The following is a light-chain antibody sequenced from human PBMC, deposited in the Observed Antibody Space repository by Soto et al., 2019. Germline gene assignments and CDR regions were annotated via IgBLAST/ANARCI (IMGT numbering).Light chain of an antibody. CDR3: QQYGRSPFT. J-gene: IGKJ3*01. CDR1: QSVSSNN. Sequence: EIVLTQSPGTLSWSPGERATLSCRASQSVSSNNLAWYQQRPGQAPRVVIYGASTRATGIPERFSGSGSGTDFTLTISRLEPEDFAVYYCQQYGRSPFTFGPGTKVDIK. CDR2: GAS. V-gene: IGKV3-20*01.